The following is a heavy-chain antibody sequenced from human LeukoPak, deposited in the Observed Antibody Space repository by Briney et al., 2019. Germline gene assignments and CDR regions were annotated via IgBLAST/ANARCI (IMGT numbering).Heavy chain of an antibody. CDR2: IEGDGNRI. Sequence: GGSLRLSCAASGFTLSAYWMHWVRQAPGKGLMWVSRIEGDGNRITYADSVKGRFTISRDNAKNSLYLQMNSLRAEDSAVYYCAPTRPEYQLLSNWGQGTLVTVSS. CDR1: GFTLSAYW. CDR3: APTRPEYQLLSN. D-gene: IGHD2-2*01. J-gene: IGHJ4*02. V-gene: IGHV3-74*01.